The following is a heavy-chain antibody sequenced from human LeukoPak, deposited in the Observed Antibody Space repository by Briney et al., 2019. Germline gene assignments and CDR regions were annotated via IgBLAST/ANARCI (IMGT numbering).Heavy chain of an antibody. Sequence: SQTLSLTCAISGDSVSSNSAAWNWIRQSPSRGLEWLGRTYYRSKWYNDYAVSVKSRITINPDTSKNQFSLQLNSATPEDTAVYYCAGVGVVPAAMRVYYFDYWGQGTLVTVSS. V-gene: IGHV6-1*01. J-gene: IGHJ4*02. CDR1: GDSVSSNSAA. D-gene: IGHD2-2*01. CDR2: TYYRSKWYN. CDR3: AGVGVVPAAMRVYYFDY.